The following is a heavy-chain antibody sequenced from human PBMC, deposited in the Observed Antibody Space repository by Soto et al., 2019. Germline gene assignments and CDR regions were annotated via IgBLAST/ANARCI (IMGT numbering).Heavy chain of an antibody. J-gene: IGHJ4*02. CDR2: ITTYNDNT. CDR1: GYTFTSYG. V-gene: IGHV1-18*01. Sequence: ASVKFSCKASGYTFTSYGITWVRQAPGQGLEWMGWITTYNDNTNYAQKLQGRVTMTTDTSTSTAYMELRSLRSDDTAVYYCARSGGSGYWDYFDYWGQGTLVTVSS. CDR3: ARSGGSGYWDYFDY. D-gene: IGHD3-22*01.